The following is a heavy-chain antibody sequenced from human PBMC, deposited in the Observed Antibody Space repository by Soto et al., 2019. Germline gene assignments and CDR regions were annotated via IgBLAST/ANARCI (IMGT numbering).Heavy chain of an antibody. CDR3: AADLAVAENDN. D-gene: IGHD1-1*01. CDR1: GNTLTELS. V-gene: IGHV1-24*01. Sequence: QVQLVQSGAEVKKPGASVKVSCKLSGNTLTELSIHWVRQAPGKGLEWMGAFDPEQRETIYSQQFQGRVTLTQDTTTGTAYTEQTSLRHEDTAVYYCAADLAVAENDNWDQGTLITVSS. J-gene: IGHJ1*01. CDR2: FDPEQRET.